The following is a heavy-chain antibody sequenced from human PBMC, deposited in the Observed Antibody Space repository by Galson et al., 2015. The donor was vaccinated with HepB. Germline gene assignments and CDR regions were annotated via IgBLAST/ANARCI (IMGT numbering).Heavy chain of an antibody. CDR1: TFIFSTYS. V-gene: IGHV3-48*02. J-gene: IGHJ4*02. D-gene: IGHD1-26*01. CDR3: AAGVVGGTFDY. CDR2: ISASGTTK. Sequence: SLRLSCAASTFIFSTYSMNWVRQAPGMGLEWLAYISASGTTKYYADSVKGRFTVSRDNTKNSLYLQMNSLRDEDTAVYYCAAGVVGGTFDYWGQGTLVTVSS.